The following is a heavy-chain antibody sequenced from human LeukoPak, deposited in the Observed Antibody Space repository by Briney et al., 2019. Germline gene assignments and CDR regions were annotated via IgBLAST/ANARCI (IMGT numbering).Heavy chain of an antibody. Sequence: GGSLRLSCAASGFTLSSYAMHWVRQAPGKGLEWVSAISGSGVTTHYAGSVKGRFSISRDNSKNTLYLQMNSLRAEDTALYYCAKKVVVGATSPYSDFQDWGQGTLVTVSS. CDR2: ISGSGVTT. CDR3: AKKVVVGATSPYSDFQD. J-gene: IGHJ1*01. D-gene: IGHD1-26*01. V-gene: IGHV3-23*01. CDR1: GFTLSSYA.